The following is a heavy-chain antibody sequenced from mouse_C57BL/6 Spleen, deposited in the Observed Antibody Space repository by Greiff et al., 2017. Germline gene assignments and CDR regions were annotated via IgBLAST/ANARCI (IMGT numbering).Heavy chain of an antibody. Sequence: EVQLQQSGPELVKPGASVKISCKASGYTFTDYYMNWVKQSHGKSLEWIGDINPNNGGTSYNQKFKGKATLTVDKSSSTAYMELRSLTSEDSAVYYCARRDIYYVHWYFDVWGTGTTVTVSS. CDR2: INPNNGGT. CDR3: ARRDIYYVHWYFDV. CDR1: GYTFTDYY. J-gene: IGHJ1*03. V-gene: IGHV1-26*01. D-gene: IGHD2-1*01.